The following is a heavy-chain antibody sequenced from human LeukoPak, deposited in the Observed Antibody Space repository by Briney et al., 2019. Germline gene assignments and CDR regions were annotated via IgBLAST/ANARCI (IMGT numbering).Heavy chain of an antibody. D-gene: IGHD3-10*01. V-gene: IGHV4-34*01. CDR3: AREFSGRFGLSHSVHTDV. J-gene: IGHJ6*03. CDR1: GVSFSGYY. Sequence: SEILSLTCAVYGVSFSGYYWSWIRQPPGKGLEWVGEINHSRSTKYNPSLKSRVTISVDTSKTQFSLKLSSVTAADTAVYYCAREFSGRFGLSHSVHTDVWGKGNTVTVSS. CDR2: INHSRST.